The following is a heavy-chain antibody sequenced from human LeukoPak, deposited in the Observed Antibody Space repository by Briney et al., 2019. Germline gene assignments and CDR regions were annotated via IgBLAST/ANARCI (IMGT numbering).Heavy chain of an antibody. V-gene: IGHV3-15*01. D-gene: IGHD3-22*01. J-gene: IGHJ4*02. CDR1: GFTFSNAW. CDR2: IKSKTDGGTT. CDR3: TAVSEYYYDSSAYYYAGFY. Sequence: GGSLRLSCAASGFTFSNAWMSWVRQAPGNGREWVGRIKSKTDGGTTDYAAPVKGRFTISRDDSKNTLYLQMNSLKTEDTAVYYCTAVSEYYYDSSAYYYAGFYWGQGTLVTVSS.